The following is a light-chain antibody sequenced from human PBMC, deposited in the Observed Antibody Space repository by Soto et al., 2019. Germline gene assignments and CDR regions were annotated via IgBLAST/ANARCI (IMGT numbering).Light chain of an antibody. CDR2: CAS. J-gene: IGKJ4*01. CDR1: QDIYNY. Sequence: DIQMTQSPSSLSASVGDRVTITCQASQDIYNYLNWYQQKPGKAPKLLIYCASNMQTGVPSRFTGSGSGTDFTFTISSLQSEDIATYYCQQYETLPPTFGGGTKVEIK. V-gene: IGKV1-33*01. CDR3: QQYETLPPT.